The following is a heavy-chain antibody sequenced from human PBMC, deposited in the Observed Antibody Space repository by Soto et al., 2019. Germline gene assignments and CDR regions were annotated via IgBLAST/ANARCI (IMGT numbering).Heavy chain of an antibody. J-gene: IGHJ5*02. Sequence: SETLSLTCTVSGGSISSNGYYWSWIRQHPGKGLEWIGYIYYSGNTYYNPSLRSRVTMSLDTSKNHFSLKLTSVTAADTAVYYCVKYYYDSSGLNWFDPWGPGTLVTVSS. D-gene: IGHD3-22*01. V-gene: IGHV4-31*03. CDR1: GGSISSNGYY. CDR3: VKYYYDSSGLNWFDP. CDR2: IYYSGNT.